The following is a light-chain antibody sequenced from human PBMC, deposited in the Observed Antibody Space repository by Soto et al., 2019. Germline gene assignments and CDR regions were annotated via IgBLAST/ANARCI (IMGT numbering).Light chain of an antibody. CDR1: QSVLYSSNNKNY. CDR3: QQYYSTPWT. Sequence: MLMTQSPYALAVSMGERATINCKSSQSVLYSSNNKNYLAWYQQKPGQPPKLLIYWASTRESGVPDRFSGSGSGTDFTLTISSLQAEDVAVYYCQQYYSTPWTFGQGTKVDIK. J-gene: IGKJ1*01. CDR2: WAS. V-gene: IGKV4-1*01.